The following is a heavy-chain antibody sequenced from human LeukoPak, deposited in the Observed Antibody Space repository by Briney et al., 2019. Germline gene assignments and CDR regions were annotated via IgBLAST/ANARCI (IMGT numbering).Heavy chain of an antibody. CDR3: ARTHRDQPHLDY. D-gene: IGHD1-14*01. J-gene: IGHJ4*02. CDR2: MNPNSGNT. V-gene: IGHV1-8*01. Sequence: ASVKVSCKASGYSFTSFYIHWVRQATGQGLEWMGWMNPNSGNTGYAQKFQGRVTMTRNTSISTAYMELSSLRSEDTAVYYCARTHRDQPHLDYWGQGTLVTVSS. CDR1: GYSFTSFY.